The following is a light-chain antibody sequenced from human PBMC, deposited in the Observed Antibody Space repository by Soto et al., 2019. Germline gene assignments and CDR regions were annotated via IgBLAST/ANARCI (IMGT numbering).Light chain of an antibody. CDR3: SSYTTRNTEA. CDR1: SSDVGAFNY. V-gene: IGLV2-14*03. CDR2: DVT. J-gene: IGLJ1*01. Sequence: QSALTQPASVSGSPGQSISISCIGTSSDVGAFNYVSWYQHHPGKAPQLIIYDVTSRPSGVSNRFSASKSGNTASLTISGLQAEDEADYYCSSYTTRNTEAFGTGTKVTVL.